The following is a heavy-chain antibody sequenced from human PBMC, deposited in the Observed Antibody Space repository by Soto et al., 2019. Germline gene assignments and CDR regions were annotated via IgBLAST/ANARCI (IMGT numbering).Heavy chain of an antibody. J-gene: IGHJ4*02. CDR1: GGSFSGYY. D-gene: IGHD3-22*01. V-gene: IGHV4-34*01. CDR3: ARGNYDSSGYYLDY. CDR2: INHSGST. Sequence: PSETLSLTCAVYGGSFSGYYWSWIRQLPGKGLEWIGEINHSGSTNYNPSLKSRVTISVDTSKNQFSLNLNSVSAADTAVYYCARGNYDSSGYYLDYWGQGTPVTVSS.